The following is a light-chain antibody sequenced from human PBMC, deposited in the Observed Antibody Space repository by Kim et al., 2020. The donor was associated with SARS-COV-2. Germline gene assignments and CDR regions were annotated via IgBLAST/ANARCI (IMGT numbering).Light chain of an antibody. CDR2: AAS. Sequence: GAVGDRVTSTCRASQSISSYLNWYQQKPGKAPKLLIYAASSLQSGVPSRFSGSGSGTDFTLTISSLQPEDFATYYCQQSYSTPQTFGGGTKVDIK. CDR3: QQSYSTPQT. V-gene: IGKV1-39*01. CDR1: QSISSY. J-gene: IGKJ4*01.